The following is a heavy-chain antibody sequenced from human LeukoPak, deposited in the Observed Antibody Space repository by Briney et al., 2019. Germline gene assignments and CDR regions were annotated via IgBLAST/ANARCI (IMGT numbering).Heavy chain of an antibody. J-gene: IGHJ5*02. Sequence: EAGASLRLSCAASGFTFSSYAMSWVRQAPGKGLEWVSYITYSGDSAYYADSVKGRFTISRDNSKNTLYLQMSSLRAEDTAVYYCAKKSSLTGYWNWFDPWGQGTLVTVSS. V-gene: IGHV3-23*01. CDR1: GFTFSSYA. D-gene: IGHD3-9*01. CDR3: AKKSSLTGYWNWFDP. CDR2: ITYSGDSA.